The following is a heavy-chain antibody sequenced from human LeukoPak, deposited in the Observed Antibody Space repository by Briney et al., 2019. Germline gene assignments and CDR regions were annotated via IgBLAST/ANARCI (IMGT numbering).Heavy chain of an antibody. V-gene: IGHV4-39*07. J-gene: IGHJ6*02. CDR2: INHSGST. CDR3: ARAPQVVRGVTIRYYYYGMDV. CDR1: GYSISGSTYY. Sequence: PSETLSLTCTVSGYSISGSTYYWGWIRQPPGKGLEWIGEINHSGSTNYNPSLKSRVTISVDTSKNQFSLKLSSVTAADTAVYYCARAPQVVRGVTIRYYYYGMDVWGQGTTVTVSS. D-gene: IGHD3-10*01.